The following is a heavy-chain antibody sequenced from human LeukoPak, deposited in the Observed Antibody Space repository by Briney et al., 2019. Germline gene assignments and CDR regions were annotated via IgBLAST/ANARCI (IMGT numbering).Heavy chain of an antibody. CDR1: GFTFSSYW. D-gene: IGHD1-1*01. Sequence: GGSLRLSCAASGFTFSSYWMSWVRQAPGKGLEWVANIKQDGSEKYYVDSVKGRFTISRDNAKNSLYLQMNGLRAEDTAVYYCARQQLERRLSNWFDPWGQGTLVTVSS. V-gene: IGHV3-7*01. CDR2: IKQDGSEK. CDR3: ARQQLERRLSNWFDP. J-gene: IGHJ5*02.